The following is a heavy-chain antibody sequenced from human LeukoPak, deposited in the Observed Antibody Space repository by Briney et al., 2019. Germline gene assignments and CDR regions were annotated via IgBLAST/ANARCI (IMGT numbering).Heavy chain of an antibody. Sequence: GASVTVSCTASGGTFSSYAISWVRQAPGQGLEWMGGIIPIFGTANYAQKFQGRVTITADESTSTAYMELSSLRSEDTAVYYCARRVGGPMDVWAKGPRSPSP. D-gene: IGHD2-15*01. J-gene: IGHJ6*02. CDR3: ARRVGGPMDV. V-gene: IGHV1-69*13. CDR1: GGTFSSYA. CDR2: IIPIFGTA.